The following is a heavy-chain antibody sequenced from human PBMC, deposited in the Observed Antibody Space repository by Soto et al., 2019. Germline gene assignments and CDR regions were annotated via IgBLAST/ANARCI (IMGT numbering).Heavy chain of an antibody. J-gene: IGHJ6*02. D-gene: IGHD3-3*01. CDR3: ARPLRFLEWSPPSPDYYYGMDV. V-gene: IGHV1-3*01. CDR2: INAGNGNT. CDR1: GYTFTSYA. Sequence: ASVKVSCKASGYTFTSYAMHWVRQAPGQRLEWMGWINAGNGNTKYSQKFQGRVTITRDTSASTAYMELSSLRSEDTAVYYCARPLRFLEWSPPSPDYYYGMDVWGQGTTVTVSS.